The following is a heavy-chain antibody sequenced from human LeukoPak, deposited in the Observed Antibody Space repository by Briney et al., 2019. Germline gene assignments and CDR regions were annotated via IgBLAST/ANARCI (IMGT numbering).Heavy chain of an antibody. J-gene: IGHJ4*02. D-gene: IGHD1-26*01. CDR2: INPNSGGT. Sequence: ASVKVSCKASGYTFTGYYMHWVRQAPGQGLEWMGWINPNSGGTNYAQKFQGRVTMTRDTSISTAYMELSRLRSDDTAVYYCARRGFRKWELPGGLFDYWGQGTLVTVSS. CDR3: ARRGFRKWELPGGLFDY. V-gene: IGHV1-2*02. CDR1: GYTFTGYY.